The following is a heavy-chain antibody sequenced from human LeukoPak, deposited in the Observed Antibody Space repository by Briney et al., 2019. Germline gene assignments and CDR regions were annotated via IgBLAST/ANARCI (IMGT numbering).Heavy chain of an antibody. CDR1: GYSISSGYY. V-gene: IGHV4-38-2*02. Sequence: MASETLSLTCTVSGYSISSGYYWGWIRQPPGKGLEWIGSIYHSGSTYYNPSLKSRVTISVETSKNQFSLKLSSVTAADTAVYYCARYQIAAVPFDYWGQGTLVTVSS. D-gene: IGHD6-6*01. J-gene: IGHJ4*02. CDR3: ARYQIAAVPFDY. CDR2: IYHSGST.